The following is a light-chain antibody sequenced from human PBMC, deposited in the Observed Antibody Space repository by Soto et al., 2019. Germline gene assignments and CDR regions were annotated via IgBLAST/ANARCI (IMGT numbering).Light chain of an antibody. V-gene: IGKV4-1*01. CDR3: QQYYTTPWT. J-gene: IGKJ1*01. Sequence: IVITQSPYSLSVSLGDRATINWKSSQSVLYSANNKNYLAWYHHKPGQPPKALIYWASTRESGVPDRLSGSGSGTDFTLTISSLQAEDVAVYYCQQYYTTPWTFGQGTKVDIK. CDR2: WAS. CDR1: QSVLYSANNKNY.